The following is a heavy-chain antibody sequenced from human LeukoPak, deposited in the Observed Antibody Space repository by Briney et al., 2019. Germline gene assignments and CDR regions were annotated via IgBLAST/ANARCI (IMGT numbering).Heavy chain of an antibody. Sequence: GGSLRLSXAASGFTFSSYSMNWVRQAPGKGLEWVSSISSSSSYIYYADSVKGRFTISRDNAKNSLYLQMNSLRAEDTAVYYCATTLGMVRGSFDYWGQGTLVTVSS. D-gene: IGHD3-10*01. V-gene: IGHV3-21*01. CDR1: GFTFSSYS. CDR3: ATTLGMVRGSFDY. J-gene: IGHJ4*02. CDR2: ISSSSSYI.